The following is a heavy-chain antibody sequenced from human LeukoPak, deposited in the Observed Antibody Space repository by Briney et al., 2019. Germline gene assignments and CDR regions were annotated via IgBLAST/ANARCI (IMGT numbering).Heavy chain of an antibody. CDR3: ARHSYRGSGWYGVGGWFDP. V-gene: IGHV4-39*01. J-gene: IGHJ5*02. CDR2: IYYSGST. D-gene: IGHD6-19*01. CDR1: GGSISSSSYY. Sequence: SETLSLTCTVSGGSISSSSYYWGWIRQPPGTGLEWIVSIYYSGSTYYNPSLKSRVTISVDTSKNQFSLKLSSVTAADTAVYYCARHSYRGSGWYGVGGWFDPWGQGTLVTVSS.